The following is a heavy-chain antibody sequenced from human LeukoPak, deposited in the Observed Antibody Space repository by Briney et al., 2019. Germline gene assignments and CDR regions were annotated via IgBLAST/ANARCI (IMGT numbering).Heavy chain of an antibody. V-gene: IGHV3-30*18. J-gene: IGHJ4*02. Sequence: GGSLRLSCAASGFSLSSYGMHWVRQAPGKGLERGAGISNDGSNKYYADSVKGRFTISRDNSKNTLHLQMNSLRAQETAVYHCVKDNSIAVAGTFDFWGQGTLVTVAS. D-gene: IGHD6-19*01. CDR3: VKDNSIAVAGTFDF. CDR1: GFSLSSYG. CDR2: ISNDGSNK.